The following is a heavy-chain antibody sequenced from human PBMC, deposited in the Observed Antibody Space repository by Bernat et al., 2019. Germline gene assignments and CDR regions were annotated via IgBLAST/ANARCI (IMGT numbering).Heavy chain of an antibody. D-gene: IGHD6-6*01. CDR3: ALDSSSSDYFDY. Sequence: QVQLVESGGGVVQPGRSLRLSCAASGFTFSSYGMHWVRQAPGKGLAWVAVIWYDGSNKYYADSVKGRFTISRDNSKNTLYLQMNSLRAEDTAVYYCALDSSSSDYFDYWGQGTLVTVSS. J-gene: IGHJ4*02. V-gene: IGHV3-33*01. CDR1: GFTFSSYG. CDR2: IWYDGSNK.